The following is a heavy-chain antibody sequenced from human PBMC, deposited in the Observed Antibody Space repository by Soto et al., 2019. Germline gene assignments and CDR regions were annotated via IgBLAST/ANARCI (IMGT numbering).Heavy chain of an antibody. D-gene: IGHD2-2*01. CDR1: GFSLSTSGMC. CDR2: IDWDDDK. Sequence: SGPTLVKPTPPLTLTCTFSGFSLSTSGMCVSWIRQPPGKALEWLARIDWDDDKYYSTSLKTRLTISKDTSKNQVVLTMTNMDPVDTATYYCARCFFRELLSGYYYYMDVWGKGTTVTVSS. J-gene: IGHJ6*03. CDR3: ARCFFRELLSGYYYYMDV. V-gene: IGHV2-70*11.